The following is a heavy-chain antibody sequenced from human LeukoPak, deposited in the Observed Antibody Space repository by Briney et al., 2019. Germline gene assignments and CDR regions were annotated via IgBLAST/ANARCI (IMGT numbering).Heavy chain of an antibody. CDR2: IIPIFGTA. D-gene: IGHD3-9*01. J-gene: IGHJ4*02. Sequence: GASVKVSCKASGGTFSSYAISWVRQAPGQGLEWMGGIIPIFGTANYAQKFQGRVTITADESTSTAYMELSSLRSEDTAVYYCARDYTPYDILTGYYEGSLWHWGQGTLVTVSS. CDR3: ARDYTPYDILTGYYEGSLWH. CDR1: GGTFSSYA. V-gene: IGHV1-69*13.